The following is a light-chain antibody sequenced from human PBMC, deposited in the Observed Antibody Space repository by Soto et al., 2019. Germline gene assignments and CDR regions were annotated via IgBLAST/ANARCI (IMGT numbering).Light chain of an antibody. V-gene: IGKV3-11*01. CDR2: DSS. CDR1: QSVSSY. CDR3: HQRSNWPLT. Sequence: EIVLTQFPATLSLSPGDGATLSCRASQSVSSYLAWYQQKRGQPPRLLIYDSSNRATGIPARFSGSGSGTDFSLIISSLEPEDFAVYYCHQRSNWPLTFGGGTKVDIK. J-gene: IGKJ4*01.